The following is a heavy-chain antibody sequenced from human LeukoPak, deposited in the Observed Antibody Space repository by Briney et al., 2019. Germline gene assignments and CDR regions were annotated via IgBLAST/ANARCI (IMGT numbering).Heavy chain of an antibody. CDR1: GFTFSSYG. J-gene: IGHJ4*02. V-gene: IGHV3-30*03. CDR2: ISYDGSQK. Sequence: GGSLRLSCAASGFTFSSYGMHWVRQAPGKGLEWVAVISYDGSQKYYVDSVKGRFTISRDNAKNSLYLQMNSLRAEDTAVYYCARVEGPWGQGTLVTVSS. CDR3: ARVEGP.